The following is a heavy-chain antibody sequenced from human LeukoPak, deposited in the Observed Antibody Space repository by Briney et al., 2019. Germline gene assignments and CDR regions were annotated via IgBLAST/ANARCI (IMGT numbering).Heavy chain of an antibody. Sequence: GASVKVSCKASGGIFSNHAVTWVRQAPGQGLEWMGRIIPMIGTAKYAQKFQGRVTFTADTSTNTAYMELSSLTFEDTALYFCAKGATVGKEALDIWGQGSLVTVSS. D-gene: IGHD1-14*01. CDR1: GGIFSNHA. J-gene: IGHJ3*02. CDR3: AKGATVGKEALDI. V-gene: IGHV1-69*04. CDR2: IIPMIGTA.